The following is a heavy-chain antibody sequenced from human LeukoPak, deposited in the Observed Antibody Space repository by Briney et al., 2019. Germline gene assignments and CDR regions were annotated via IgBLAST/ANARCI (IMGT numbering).Heavy chain of an antibody. CDR1: GGSISSYY. Sequence: PSETLSLTCTVSGGSISSYYWSWIRQPAGKGLEWIGRIYTSGSTNYNPSLKSRVTISVDTSKNQFSLKLSSVTAADTAVYYCARSASYYDSSGYFWYWGQGTLVTVSS. CDR3: ARSASYYDSSGYFWY. CDR2: IYTSGST. J-gene: IGHJ4*02. V-gene: IGHV4-4*07. D-gene: IGHD3-22*01.